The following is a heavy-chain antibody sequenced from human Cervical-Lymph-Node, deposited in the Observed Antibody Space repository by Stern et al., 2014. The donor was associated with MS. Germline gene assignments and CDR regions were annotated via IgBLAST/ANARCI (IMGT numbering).Heavy chain of an antibody. CDR1: GFTFSSYS. J-gene: IGHJ6*02. Sequence: EVQLLESGGGLVKPGGSLRLSCAASGFTFSSYSMNWVRQAPGKGLEWVSSINRSSSYIYYEGSVKCRFSISRDNAKNSLYLQMNSLRAEDTAVYYCARDLRGSSGWYQGAPVGMDDWGQGTTVTVSS. V-gene: IGHV3-21*01. CDR2: INRSSSYI. D-gene: IGHD6-19*01. CDR3: ARDLRGSSGWYQGAPVGMDD.